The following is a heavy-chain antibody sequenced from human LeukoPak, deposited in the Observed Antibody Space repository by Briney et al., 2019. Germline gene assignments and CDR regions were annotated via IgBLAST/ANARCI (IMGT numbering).Heavy chain of an antibody. CDR1: GFAFSNYG. J-gene: IGHJ2*01. D-gene: IGHD3-10*01. CDR2: ITGSGSTT. Sequence: GGSLRLSCAASGFAFSNYGMNWVRQAPGKGLEWVSGITGSGSTTYYADSVKGRFTISRDNSKNTLYLQMNSPRAEDTAVYYCARDYRLWFGELPYWYFDLWGRGTLVTVSS. CDR3: ARDYRLWFGELPYWYFDL. V-gene: IGHV3-23*01.